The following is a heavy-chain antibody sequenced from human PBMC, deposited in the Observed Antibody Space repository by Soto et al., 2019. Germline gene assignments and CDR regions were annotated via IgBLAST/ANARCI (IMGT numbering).Heavy chain of an antibody. CDR3: MRHLGNYGDWAFDY. CDR2: IYSSGRT. CDR1: GGSISSSSHY. Sequence: PSETLSLTCTVSGGSISSSSHYWGWTRQPPGKGLEWLASIYSSGRTYYNSPLKSRVTISVDTSKDQFFLKLSAVTAADTAVYYRMRHLGNYGDWAFDYWGQGILFTVS. J-gene: IGHJ4*02. D-gene: IGHD4-17*01. V-gene: IGHV4-39*01.